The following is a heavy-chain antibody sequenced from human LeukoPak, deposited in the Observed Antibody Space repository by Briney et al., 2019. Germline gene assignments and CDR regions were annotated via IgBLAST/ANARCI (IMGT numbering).Heavy chain of an antibody. CDR2: VDPEDGET. V-gene: IGHV1-69-2*01. CDR3: ATEPTHSWELRSDY. J-gene: IGHJ4*02. CDR1: GYTFTDYY. D-gene: IGHD1-26*01. Sequence: ASVKISCKVSGYTFTDYYMHWVQQAPGKGLEWMGLVDPEDGETIYAEKFQGRVTITADTSTDTAYMGLSSLRSEDTAVYYCATEPTHSWELRSDYWGQGTLVTVSS.